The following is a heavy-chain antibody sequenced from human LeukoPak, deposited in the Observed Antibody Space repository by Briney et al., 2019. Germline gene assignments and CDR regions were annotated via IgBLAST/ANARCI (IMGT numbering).Heavy chain of an antibody. V-gene: IGHV4-34*01. J-gene: IGHJ4*02. CDR1: GGSFRGYY. CDR3: ASLLAFDY. CDR2: INHSGST. Sequence: PSETLSLTCAVYGGSFRGYYWSWIRQPPGKGLEWIGEINHSGSTNYNPSLKSRVTISVDTSKNQFSLKLSSVTAADTAVYYCASLLAFDYWGQGTLVTVSS.